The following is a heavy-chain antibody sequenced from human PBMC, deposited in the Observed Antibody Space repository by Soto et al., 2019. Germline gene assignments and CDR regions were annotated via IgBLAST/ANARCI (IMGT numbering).Heavy chain of an antibody. D-gene: IGHD6-13*01. CDR1: GFTFSHFS. CDR2: ISSGSTYI. CDR3: ARKWYSSSWSTENFFDS. Sequence: GGSLRLSCAASGFTFSHFSMNWVRQAPGKGLEWVSSISSGSTYINYADSVKGRFTISRDNAQNSLHLQMNSLRAEDTAVYYCARKWYSSSWSTENFFDSWGHGTLVTVSS. J-gene: IGHJ4*01. V-gene: IGHV3-21*01.